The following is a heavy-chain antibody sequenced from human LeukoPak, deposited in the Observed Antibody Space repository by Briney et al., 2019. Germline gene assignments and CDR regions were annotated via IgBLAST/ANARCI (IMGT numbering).Heavy chain of an antibody. CDR2: INHDGSDK. J-gene: IGHJ6*04. Sequence: GGSLRLSCAASGLTFSIHWMNWVRQAPGKGLECVANINHDGSDKYYVDSVKGRFTISRDNTKNSLYLQMNSLRAEDTAVYYCAELGITMIGGVWGKGTTVTISS. V-gene: IGHV3-7*01. D-gene: IGHD3-10*02. CDR3: AELGITMIGGV. CDR1: GLTFSIHW.